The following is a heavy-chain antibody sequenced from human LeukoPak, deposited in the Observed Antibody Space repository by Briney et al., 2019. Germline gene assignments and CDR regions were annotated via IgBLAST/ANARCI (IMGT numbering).Heavy chain of an antibody. Sequence: ASVKVSCKASGYTFTSYYMHWVRQAPGQGLEWMGIINPSGGSTSYAQKFQGRVTMTRDTSTSTVYMELSSLRSEDTAVYYCARVSVWFGELPYFDYWGQGTLVTVS. CDR1: GYTFTSYY. D-gene: IGHD3-10*01. V-gene: IGHV1-46*01. CDR2: INPSGGST. J-gene: IGHJ4*02. CDR3: ARVSVWFGELPYFDY.